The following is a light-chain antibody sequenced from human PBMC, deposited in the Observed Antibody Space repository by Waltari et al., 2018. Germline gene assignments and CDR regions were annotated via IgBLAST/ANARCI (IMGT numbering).Light chain of an antibody. J-gene: IGKJ4*01. V-gene: IGKV3-15*01. Sequence: EVVMTQSPATLSVSPVTGAPLSCWTCQSVGRKLAWYEQIPGQAHSLLIYGASTRATGFPARCSGSGSRTEFTLTISSLQSEDVAVYYCQQYNNWPLTVGGGTKVEIK. CDR1: QSVGRK. CDR3: QQYNNWPLT. CDR2: GAS.